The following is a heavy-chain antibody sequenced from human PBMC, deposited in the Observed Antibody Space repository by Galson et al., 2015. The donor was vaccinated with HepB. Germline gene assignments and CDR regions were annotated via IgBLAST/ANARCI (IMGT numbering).Heavy chain of an antibody. Sequence: CKASGGTFSSYAISWVRQAPGQGLEWMGGIIPIFGTANYAQKFQGRVTITADESTSTAYMELSSLRSEDTAVYYCARDPRGSVLGTYYYDSSGYYVTGYFDYWGQGTLVTVSS. D-gene: IGHD3-22*01. CDR2: IIPIFGTA. J-gene: IGHJ4*02. CDR3: ARDPRGSVLGTYYYDSSGYYVTGYFDY. CDR1: GGTFSSYA. V-gene: IGHV1-69*01.